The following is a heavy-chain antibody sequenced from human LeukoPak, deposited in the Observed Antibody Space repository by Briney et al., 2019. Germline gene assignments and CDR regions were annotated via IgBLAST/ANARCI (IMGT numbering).Heavy chain of an antibody. V-gene: IGHV4-61*02. Sequence: SQTLSLTCTVSGGSISSGAYYWSWIRQPAGKGLEWIGRIYTSGSTNYNPSLKSRVTISVDTSKNQFSLKLRSVTAADTAVYYCARDSWPEVVRFDFWGQGTLVTVSS. D-gene: IGHD1-14*01. CDR1: GGSISSGAYY. CDR3: ARDSWPEVVRFDF. J-gene: IGHJ4*02. CDR2: IYTSGST.